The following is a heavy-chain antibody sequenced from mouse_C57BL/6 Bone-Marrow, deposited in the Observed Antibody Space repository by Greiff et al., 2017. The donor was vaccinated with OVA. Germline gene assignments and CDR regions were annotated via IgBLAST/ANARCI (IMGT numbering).Heavy chain of an antibody. D-gene: IGHD2-3*01. V-gene: IGHV1-59*01. Sequence: VQLQQPGAELVRPGPSVKLSCKASGYTFTSYWMHWVKQRPGQGLEWIGVIDPSDSYTNYNQKFKGKATLTVDTSSSTAYMQRSSLTSEDSAVYYCARPIYDGTWRGFAYWGQGTLVTVSA. CDR3: ARPIYDGTWRGFAY. CDR2: IDPSDSYT. CDR1: GYTFTSYW. J-gene: IGHJ3*01.